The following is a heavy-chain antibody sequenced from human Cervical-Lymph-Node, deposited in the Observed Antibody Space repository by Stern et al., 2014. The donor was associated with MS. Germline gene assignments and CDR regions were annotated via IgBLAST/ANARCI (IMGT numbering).Heavy chain of an antibody. CDR3: ARDVNYGSGSPGFDY. V-gene: IGHV1-69*01. D-gene: IGHD3-10*01. Sequence: QMQLVQSGAEVKKPGSSVKVSCKASGGTFSSYAISWVRQAHGQGLEWMGGIIPIFGTAIYAQKFQGRVTITADESTSTAYMELSSLRSEDTAVYYCARDVNYGSGSPGFDYWGQGTLVTVSS. J-gene: IGHJ4*02. CDR1: GGTFSSYA. CDR2: IIPIFGTA.